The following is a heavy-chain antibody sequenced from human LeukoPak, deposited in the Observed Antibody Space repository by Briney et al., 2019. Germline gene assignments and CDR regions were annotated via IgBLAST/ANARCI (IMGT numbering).Heavy chain of an antibody. CDR2: IYYSGSA. V-gene: IGHV4-61*01. CDR1: GGSVSSGSYY. J-gene: IGHJ5*02. D-gene: IGHD3-16*01. CDR3: ARGWYDWGLNH. Sequence: SETLSLTCTVSGGSVSSGSYYWSWIRQPPGKGLEWIGYIYYSGSAKYNPSLKSRVTISVDTSKNQFSLKLSSVTAADTAVYYCARGWYDWGLNHWGQGTLVTVSS.